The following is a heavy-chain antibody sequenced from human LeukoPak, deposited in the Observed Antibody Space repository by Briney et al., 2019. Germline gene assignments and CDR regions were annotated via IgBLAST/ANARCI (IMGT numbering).Heavy chain of an antibody. Sequence: GASVKVSCKASGYTFTDYHIHWVRQAPGQGLEWMGWINPNRGGTNYAEKFHGRLTTTRDTSISTAFMELSGLRSDDTAVYYCTRFRHVAVAGTPHFDYWGQGALVTVSS. CDR1: GYTFTDYH. V-gene: IGHV1-2*02. J-gene: IGHJ4*02. CDR3: TRFRHVAVAGTPHFDY. D-gene: IGHD6-19*01. CDR2: INPNRGGT.